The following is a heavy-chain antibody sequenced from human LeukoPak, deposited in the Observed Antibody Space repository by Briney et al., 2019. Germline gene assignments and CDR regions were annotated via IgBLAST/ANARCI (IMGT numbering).Heavy chain of an antibody. V-gene: IGHV3-11*01. J-gene: IGHJ6*02. CDR3: AREVVIFPDYYYYGMDV. Sequence: GGSLRLSCAAFGFPFGDYYMTWIRQAPGKGLERISYISRSGDTLYYADSVEGRFTISRDNAKNSLFLQMNSLRADDTAVYYCAREVVIFPDYYYYGMDVWGQGTTVTVSS. D-gene: IGHD2/OR15-2a*01. CDR2: ISRSGDTL. CDR1: GFPFGDYY.